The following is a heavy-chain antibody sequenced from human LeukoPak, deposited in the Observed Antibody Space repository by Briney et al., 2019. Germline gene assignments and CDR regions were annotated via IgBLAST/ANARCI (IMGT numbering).Heavy chain of an antibody. V-gene: IGHV4-59*08. CDR3: ARQGYSQWHGMDV. Sequence: SETLSLTCTVSGGSISSYYWSWIRQPPGKGLEWIGYIYYSGSTNYNPSLKSRVTISVDTSKNQFSLKLSSVTAADTAVYYCARQGYSQWHGMDVWGQGTTVTVSS. J-gene: IGHJ6*02. D-gene: IGHD5-18*01. CDR2: IYYSGST. CDR1: GGSISSYY.